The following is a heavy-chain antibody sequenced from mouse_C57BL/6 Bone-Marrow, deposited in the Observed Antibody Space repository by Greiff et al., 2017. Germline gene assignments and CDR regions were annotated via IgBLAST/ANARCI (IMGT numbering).Heavy chain of an antibody. Sequence: VQLQQPGAELVKPGASVTMSCKASGYTFTSYWINWVKQRPGQGLEWIGDIYPGSGSTNYNEKFKSKATLTVDTSSSTAYMQLSSLTSEDSAVYYCARSADYSNYWYFDVWGTGTTVTVSA. D-gene: IGHD2-5*01. V-gene: IGHV1-55*01. CDR2: IYPGSGST. CDR3: ARSADYSNYWYFDV. J-gene: IGHJ1*03. CDR1: GYTFTSYW.